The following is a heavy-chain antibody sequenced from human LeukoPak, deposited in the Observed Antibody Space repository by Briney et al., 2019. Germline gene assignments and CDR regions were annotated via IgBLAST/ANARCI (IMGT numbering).Heavy chain of an antibody. CDR1: GFIFSSYS. J-gene: IGHJ4*02. D-gene: IGHD5-24*01. V-gene: IGHV3-21*01. CDR3: VTENSQLWGDY. Sequence: PGGSLRLSCAGSGFIFSSYSMNWVRQAPGKGLEWVSSITRTSSYIYYADSVKGRFTISRDNSMNSLFLQMNSLRADDTAVYYCVTENSQLWGDYWDRGTLVTVPS. CDR2: ITRTSSYI.